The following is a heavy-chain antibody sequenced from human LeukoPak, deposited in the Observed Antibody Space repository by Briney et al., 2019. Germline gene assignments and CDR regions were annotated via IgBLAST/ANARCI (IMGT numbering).Heavy chain of an antibody. D-gene: IGHD2-8*01. CDR2: VFRLQTVRT. J-gene: IGHJ4*02. CDR3: ARVLHAPYLIDS. V-gene: IGHV4-38-2*02. Sequence: SETLSLTCTVSDSSITSTYYWAWLRHSPGKGLEWIATVFRLQTVRTFNNPSLGSRVTMSLDQSHNQFFLNLTSVTAADTALYFCARVLHAPYLIDSWGQGTLVTVSS. CDR1: DSSITSTYY.